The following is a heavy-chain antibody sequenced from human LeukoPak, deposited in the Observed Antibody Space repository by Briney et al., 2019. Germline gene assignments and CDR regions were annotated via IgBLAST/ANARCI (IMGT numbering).Heavy chain of an antibody. D-gene: IGHD3-3*01. J-gene: IGHJ4*02. V-gene: IGHV3-9*01. CDR3: AKDLSTFGVVTTPDY. Sequence: GGSLRLSCAASGFTFDDYAMHWVRQAPGKGLEWVSGISWNNGSIGYADSVKGRFTISRDNAKNSLYLQMNSLRAEDAALYYCAKDLSTFGVVTTPDYWGQGTLVTVSS. CDR2: ISWNNGSI. CDR1: GFTFDDYA.